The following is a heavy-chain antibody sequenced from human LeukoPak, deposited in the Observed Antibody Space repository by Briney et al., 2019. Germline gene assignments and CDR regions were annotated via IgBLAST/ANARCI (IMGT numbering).Heavy chain of an antibody. D-gene: IGHD1-14*01. CDR2: FDPEDGET. CDR1: GYTLTELS. Sequence: GASVKVSCKVSGYTLTELSMHWVRQAPGKGLEWMGGFDPEDGETIYAQKFQGRVTITTDASTSTVHMDLSSLRSDDTAVYYCARSGTMGGFYYYYYMDVWGKGTTVTVSS. J-gene: IGHJ6*03. V-gene: IGHV1-24*01. CDR3: ARSGTMGGFYYYYYMDV.